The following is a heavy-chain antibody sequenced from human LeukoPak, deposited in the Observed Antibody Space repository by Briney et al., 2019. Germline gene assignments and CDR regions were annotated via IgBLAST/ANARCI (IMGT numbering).Heavy chain of an antibody. D-gene: IGHD3-3*01. CDR1: GNSLSELS. V-gene: IGHV1-24*01. CDR2: FDPEEAKM. J-gene: IGHJ4*02. Sequence: ASVTVSCKVSGNSLSELSIQWVRQAPGKGLGCVGGFDPEEAKMVYAQNFQGRVTMTEDTSTQTAYMELSGLTSGDTAVYYCTTRSGDFWSGFVNWGQGTLVTVSS. CDR3: TTRSGDFWSGFVN.